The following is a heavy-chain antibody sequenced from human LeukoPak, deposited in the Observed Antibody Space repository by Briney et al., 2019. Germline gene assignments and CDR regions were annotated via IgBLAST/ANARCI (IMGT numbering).Heavy chain of an antibody. CDR3: ASRLKGRHY. CDR2: IKQDGSEK. CDR1: GFTFSSYS. V-gene: IGHV3-7*01. Sequence: GGSLRLSCAASGFTFSSYSMNWVRQAPGKGLEWVANIKQDGSEKYYVDSVKGRFTISRDNAKNSLYLQMNSLRAEDTAVYYCASRLKGRHYWGQGTLVTVSS. J-gene: IGHJ4*02.